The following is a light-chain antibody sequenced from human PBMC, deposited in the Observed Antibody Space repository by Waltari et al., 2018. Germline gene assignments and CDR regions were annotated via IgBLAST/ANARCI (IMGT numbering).Light chain of an antibody. Sequence: DIQMTQSPSSLSASVGDRVNITCRASQTISIYLNWYQQKPGKTPKLLIYAASSLQSGVPSRFSGSGSGPDFTLTISSLQPEDFATYYCQQSYSSPWTFGQGTKVEV. CDR2: AAS. J-gene: IGKJ1*01. CDR1: QTISIY. CDR3: QQSYSSPWT. V-gene: IGKV1-39*01.